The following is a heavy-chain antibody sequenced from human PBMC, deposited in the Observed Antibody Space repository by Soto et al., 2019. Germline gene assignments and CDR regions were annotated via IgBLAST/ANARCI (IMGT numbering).Heavy chain of an antibody. CDR2: IIPIFGTA. J-gene: IGHJ6*02. V-gene: IGHV1-69*13. CDR3: ARVPVQREDSSGWSRGVYYYYYGMDV. CDR1: GGTFSSYA. D-gene: IGHD6-19*01. Sequence: GASVKVSCKASGGTFSSYAISWVRQAPGQGLEWMGGIIPIFGTANYAQKFQGRVTITADESTSTAYMELSSLRSEDTAVYYCARVPVQREDSSGWSRGVYYYYYGMDVWGQGTTVTVSS.